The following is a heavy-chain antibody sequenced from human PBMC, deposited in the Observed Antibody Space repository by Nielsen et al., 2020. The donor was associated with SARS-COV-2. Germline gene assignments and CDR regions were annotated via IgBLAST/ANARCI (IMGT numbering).Heavy chain of an antibody. D-gene: IGHD3-10*01. J-gene: IGHJ6*02. V-gene: IGHV3-7*01. CDR3: ARESLSFGGYFYGMDV. Sequence: GESLKISCVASGFTFSAYWMNWVRQAPGKGLELVANIKDDGSARYYVDSVKGRFTISKDNAKNSLYLQMHNLRAEDTAVYYCARESLSFGGYFYGMDVWGQGTTVTVSS. CDR2: IKDDGSAR. CDR1: GFTFSAYW.